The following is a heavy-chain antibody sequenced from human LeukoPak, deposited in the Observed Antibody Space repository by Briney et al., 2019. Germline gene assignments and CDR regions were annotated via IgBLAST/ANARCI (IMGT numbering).Heavy chain of an antibody. V-gene: IGHV3-53*01. D-gene: IGHD4-23*01. CDR1: GFTVSGNY. CDR2: IYSGGTT. J-gene: IGHJ4*02. Sequence: GGSLRLSCAVSGFTVSGNYMSWVRQAPGKGLEWVSLIYSGGTTYYADSVKGRFTISRDNSKNTLYLQMNSQRAEDTAVYYCARRAGGYSHPYDYWGQGILVTVSS. CDR3: ARRAGGYSHPYDY.